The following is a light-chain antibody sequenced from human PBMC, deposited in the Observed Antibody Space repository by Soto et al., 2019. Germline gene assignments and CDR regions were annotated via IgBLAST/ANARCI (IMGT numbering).Light chain of an antibody. J-gene: IGKJ5*01. CDR1: QSVSSGY. CDR2: GAS. Sequence: EIVLTQSPGTLSLSPGERATLYCRASQSVSSGYLAWYQQKPGQAPRLLIYGASTRATGIPARFTGSGSGTEFTLTISSLQTEDFAVYYCQQYNNWPITFGPGTRLEIK. V-gene: IGKV3D-15*01. CDR3: QQYNNWPIT.